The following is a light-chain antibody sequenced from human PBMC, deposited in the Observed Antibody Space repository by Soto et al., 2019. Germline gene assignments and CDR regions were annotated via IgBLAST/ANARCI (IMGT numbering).Light chain of an antibody. CDR1: RNILYSSNNKNY. V-gene: IGKV4-1*01. J-gene: IGKJ4*01. Sequence: DIVLTQSPDSLAVSLGERATINCKSSRNILYSSNNKNYLAWYQQKPGQPPKLLIYWASTRESGVPDRFSGSGSGTDFTLIISSLQAEDVAVYYCQQYYSAPLTFGGGTKVEIK. CDR3: QQYYSAPLT. CDR2: WAS.